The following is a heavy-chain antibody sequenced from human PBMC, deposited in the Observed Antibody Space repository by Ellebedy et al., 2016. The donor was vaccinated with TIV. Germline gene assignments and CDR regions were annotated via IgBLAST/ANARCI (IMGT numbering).Heavy chain of an antibody. V-gene: IGHV3-7*01. CDR3: ARDGRGGYLDY. Sequence: GESLKISCAASGFTFSNYWISWVRQAPGKGLEWVANIKEDGSKKGYVDSVKGRFTISRDNAKNSLYLQMNSLRAEDTAVYYCARDGRGGYLDYWGQGTLVTVSS. J-gene: IGHJ4*02. CDR1: GFTFSNYW. D-gene: IGHD3-10*01. CDR2: IKEDGSKK.